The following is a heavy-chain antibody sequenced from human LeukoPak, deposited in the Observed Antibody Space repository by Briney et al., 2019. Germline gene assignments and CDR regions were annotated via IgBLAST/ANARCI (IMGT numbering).Heavy chain of an antibody. Sequence: GRSLRLSCAASGFTFSSYGMHWVRQAPGKGLEWVAVISYDGSNKYFADSGKGRFTISRDNSKNTLYLQMNSLRAEDTDVYYCAKAYCTGGSCYSRDDAFDIWGQGTMVTVSS. D-gene: IGHD2-15*01. CDR2: ISYDGSNK. CDR1: GFTFSSYG. CDR3: AKAYCTGGSCYSRDDAFDI. V-gene: IGHV3-30*18. J-gene: IGHJ3*02.